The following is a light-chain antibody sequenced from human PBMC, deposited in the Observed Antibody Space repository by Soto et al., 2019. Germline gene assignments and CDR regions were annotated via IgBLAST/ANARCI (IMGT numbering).Light chain of an antibody. V-gene: IGKV3-15*01. CDR2: GAS. J-gene: IGKJ4*01. Sequence: EIVMTQSPATLSVSPGERATLSCRASQSVSSNLAWYQQKPGQAPRLSIYGASTRATGIPARFSGSGSGTEFTHTISSLQSEDFAVYYCQQDNNLPQLTFGGGTPGEIK. CDR3: QQDNNLPQLT. CDR1: QSVSSN.